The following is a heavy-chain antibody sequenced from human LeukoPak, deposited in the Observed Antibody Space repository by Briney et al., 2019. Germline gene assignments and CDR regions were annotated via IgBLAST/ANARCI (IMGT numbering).Heavy chain of an antibody. Sequence: GGSLRLSCAASGFTFSSYSMNWVRQAPGKGLEWASSISSSSSYIYYADSVKGRFTISRDNAKNSLYLQMNSLRAEDTAVYYCARVAVGTIDYWGQGTLVTVSS. CDR2: ISSSSSYI. V-gene: IGHV3-21*01. CDR3: ARVAVGTIDY. J-gene: IGHJ4*02. CDR1: GFTFSSYS. D-gene: IGHD2-21*01.